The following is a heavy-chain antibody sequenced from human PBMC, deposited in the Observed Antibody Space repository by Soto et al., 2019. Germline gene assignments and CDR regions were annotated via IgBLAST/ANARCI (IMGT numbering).Heavy chain of an antibody. D-gene: IGHD3-10*01. CDR2: TRNKANSYTT. V-gene: IGHV3-72*01. CDR1: GFTFSDHY. Sequence: GGSLRLSCAASGFTFSDHYMDWVGQAPGKGLEWVGRTRNKANSYTTVYAASVKGRFTISVDDSENSLYLQMNSLKTEATAVYYRGSVSRAAGSSGVDYRGQGTLVTVSS. CDR3: GSVSRAAGSSGVDY. J-gene: IGHJ4*02.